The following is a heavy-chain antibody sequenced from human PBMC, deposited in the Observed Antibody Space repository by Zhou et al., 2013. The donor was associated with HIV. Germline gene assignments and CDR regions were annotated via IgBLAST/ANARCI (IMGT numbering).Heavy chain of an antibody. J-gene: IGHJ5*02. Sequence: QVQLVQSGAEVKKPGASVKVSCKASGYTFTNYYIHWVRQAPGQGLEWMGIINPSGGSTSYAQKFQGRVTMTRDTSTSTVYMELSSLRSEDTAVYYCAREGITMVRGVIATPNWFDPWGQGTLVTVSS. CDR2: INPSGGST. D-gene: IGHD3-10*01. CDR3: AREGITMVRGVIATPNWFDP. V-gene: IGHV1-46*01. CDR1: GYTFTNYY.